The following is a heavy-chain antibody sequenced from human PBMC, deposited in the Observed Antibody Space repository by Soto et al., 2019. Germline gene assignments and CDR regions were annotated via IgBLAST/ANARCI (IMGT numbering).Heavy chain of an antibody. V-gene: IGHV3-23*01. J-gene: IGHJ6*02. CDR2: ISGSGGST. D-gene: IGHD1-26*01. CDR1: GFTFSSYA. CDR3: AKDNGRGSYYYYGMDV. Sequence: GGSLRLSCAASGFTFSSYAMSWVRQAPGKGLEWVSAISGSGGSTYYADSVKGRFTISRDNSKNTLYLQMNSLRAEDTAVYYCAKDNGRGSYYYYGMDVWGQGTTVTSP.